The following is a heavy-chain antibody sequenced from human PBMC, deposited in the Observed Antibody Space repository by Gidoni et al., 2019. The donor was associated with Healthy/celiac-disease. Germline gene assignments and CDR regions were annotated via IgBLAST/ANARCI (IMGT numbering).Heavy chain of an antibody. CDR2: IIPIFGTA. CDR1: GGTFSSYA. V-gene: IGHV1-69*01. D-gene: IGHD1-7*01. CDR3: ARTGTTYYYYGMDV. J-gene: IGHJ6*02. Sequence: KASGGTFSSYAISWVRQAPGQGLEWMGGIIPIFGTANYAQKFQGRVTITADESTSTAYMELSSLRSEDTAAYYCARTGTTYYYYGMDVWGQGTTVTVSS.